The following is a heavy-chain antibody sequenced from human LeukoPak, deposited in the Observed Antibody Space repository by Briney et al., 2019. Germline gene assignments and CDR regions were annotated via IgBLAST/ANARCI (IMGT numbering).Heavy chain of an antibody. J-gene: IGHJ4*02. CDR2: INSDGSST. CDR3: ASAYGVPVPFDY. D-gene: IGHD4-17*01. Sequence: PGGSLRLSCAASGFTFSSYWMHWVRQAPGKGPVWVSRINSDGSSTSYADSVKGRFTTSRDNAKNTLYLQMNSLRAEDTAVYYCASAYGVPVPFDYWGQGTLVTVSS. CDR1: GFTFSSYW. V-gene: IGHV3-74*01.